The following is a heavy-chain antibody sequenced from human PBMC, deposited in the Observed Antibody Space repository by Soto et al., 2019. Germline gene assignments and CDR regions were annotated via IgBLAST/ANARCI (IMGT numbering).Heavy chain of an antibody. D-gene: IGHD3-10*01. CDR3: ARDGYDGSGSPYPAY. CDR2: IYYLGST. Sequence: SETLSLTCSVSGGSMSEYFWSCLRQSPGKGLEWIGYIYYLGSTDYNPSLKSRVTISVDTSKRQFSLRLTSVTAADTAVYYCARDGYDGSGSPYPAYWGPGTQVTVSS. J-gene: IGHJ4*02. V-gene: IGHV4-59*01. CDR1: GGSMSEYF.